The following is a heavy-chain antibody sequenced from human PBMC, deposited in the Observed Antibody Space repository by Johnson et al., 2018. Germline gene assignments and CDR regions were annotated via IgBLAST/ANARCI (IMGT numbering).Heavy chain of an antibody. CDR2: IVPIFGTT. CDR1: GGTFNTYA. J-gene: IGHJ6*02. D-gene: IGHD5/OR15-5a*01. CDR3: ARFSGSTVYYYYGMDV. Sequence: QVQLVQSGAEVKKPGSSVKVSCKASGGTFNTYAINWVRQAPGQGLEWMGGIVPIFGTTNYAHKFQGSVTITADESTSTAYMELRRRTSDDTALYYSARFSGSTVYYYYGMDVWGQGTTVTVSS. V-gene: IGHV1-69*01.